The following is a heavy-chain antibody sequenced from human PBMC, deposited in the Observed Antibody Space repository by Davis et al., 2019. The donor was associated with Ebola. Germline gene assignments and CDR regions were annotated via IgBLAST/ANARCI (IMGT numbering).Heavy chain of an antibody. CDR1: GFTFSSSW. V-gene: IGHV3-74*01. CDR2: FNSDGSST. D-gene: IGHD1-26*01. Sequence: PGGLLRLSCAASGFTFSSSWMHWVRQAPGKGLVWVSRFNSDGSSTTYADSVKGRFTISRDNAKNTLYLQMNSLRAEDTAVYYCARGATTLPLYYYGMDVWGQGTTVTVSS. J-gene: IGHJ6*02. CDR3: ARGATTLPLYYYGMDV.